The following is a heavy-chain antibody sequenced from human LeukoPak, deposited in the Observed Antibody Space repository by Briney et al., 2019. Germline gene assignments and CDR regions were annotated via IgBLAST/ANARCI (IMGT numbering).Heavy chain of an antibody. CDR1: GGTFSIYA. V-gene: IGHV1-69*05. D-gene: IGHD3-10*01. CDR2: IIPIFGTA. J-gene: IGHJ2*01. Sequence: GSSVKVSCKASGGTFSIYAISWVRQAPGQGLEWMGGIIPIFGTANYAQKFQGRVTITTDESMSTAYMELSSLRSEDTAVYYCARFDLTPYYYGSGSHHWYFDLWGRGTLVTVSS. CDR3: ARFDLTPYYYGSGSHHWYFDL.